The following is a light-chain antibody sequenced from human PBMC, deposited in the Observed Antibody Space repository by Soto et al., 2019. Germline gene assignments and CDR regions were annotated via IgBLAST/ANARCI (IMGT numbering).Light chain of an antibody. CDR3: HQYDSWT. CDR1: QSFNSIY. J-gene: IGKJ1*01. Sequence: EIVLTQSPGTLSLSPGERATLSCRASQSFNSIYLSWYQQKPGQAPRLHIYGASSRATGIPDRFSGSGSGTDFTLTISRLEPEDFAVYYCHQYDSWTFGQGTKVDI. CDR2: GAS. V-gene: IGKV3-20*01.